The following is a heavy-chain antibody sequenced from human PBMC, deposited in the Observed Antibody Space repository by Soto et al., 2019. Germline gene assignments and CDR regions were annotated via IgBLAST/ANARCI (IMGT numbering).Heavy chain of an antibody. V-gene: IGHV1-8*01. D-gene: IGHD2-15*01. J-gene: IGHJ6*02. Sequence: QVKLVQSGAEVKKPGASVKVSCKASGYTFTSYDINWVRQATGQGLEWMGWMNPNSGNTGYAQKFQGRVTMTRNTSISTAYMELGSLRSEDKAVYYCARFFRRRYCSGGSCYYYYGMDVWGQGTTVTVSS. CDR3: ARFFRRRYCSGGSCYYYYGMDV. CDR2: MNPNSGNT. CDR1: GYTFTSYD.